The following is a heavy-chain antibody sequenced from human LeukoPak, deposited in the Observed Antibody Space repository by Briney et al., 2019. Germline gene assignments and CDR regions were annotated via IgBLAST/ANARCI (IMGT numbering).Heavy chain of an antibody. J-gene: IGHJ4*02. CDR1: GGSFSGYY. CDR2: INHSGST. CDR3: ARPGCSSTSCYGNFDY. Sequence: PSETLSLTCAVSGGSFSGYYWSWIRQPPGKGLEWIGEINHSGSTNYNPSLKSRVTISVDTSKNQFSLKLSSVTAADTAVYYCARPGCSSTSCYGNFDYSGQGTLVTVSS. D-gene: IGHD2-2*01. V-gene: IGHV4-34*01.